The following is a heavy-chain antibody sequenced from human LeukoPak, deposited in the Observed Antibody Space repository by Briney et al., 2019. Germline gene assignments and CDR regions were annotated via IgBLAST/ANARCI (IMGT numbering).Heavy chain of an antibody. J-gene: IGHJ3*02. CDR3: ARHRGDGDGYPGAFDI. CDR1: GGSISSSSYY. Sequence: SETLSLTCTVSGGSISSSSYYWGWIRQPPGKGLEWIGSIYYSGSTYYNPSLKSRVTISVDTSKNQFSLKLSSVTAADTAVYYCARHRGDGDGYPGAFDIWGQGQWSPSLQ. CDR2: IYYSGST. V-gene: IGHV4-39*01. D-gene: IGHD5-24*01.